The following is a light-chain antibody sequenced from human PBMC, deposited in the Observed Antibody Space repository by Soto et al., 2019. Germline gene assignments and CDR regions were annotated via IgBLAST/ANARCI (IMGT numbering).Light chain of an antibody. V-gene: IGLV1-40*01. J-gene: IGLJ1*01. Sequence: QPVLTQPPSVSGAPGQRVIISCTGTSSNIGAGYDVHWYQQLPGTAPRLLIHAYNTRPSGVPDRFSGSKSGASASLAITGLQTDDEADYYCQSYDTSLSGYVFGFGTKVTVL. CDR3: QSYDTSLSGYV. CDR2: AYN. CDR1: SSNIGAGYD.